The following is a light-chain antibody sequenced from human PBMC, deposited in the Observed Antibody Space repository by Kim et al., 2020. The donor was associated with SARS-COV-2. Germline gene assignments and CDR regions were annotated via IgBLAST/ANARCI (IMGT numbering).Light chain of an antibody. V-gene: IGLV3-19*01. Sequence: SSELTQDPAVSVALGQTVRITCQGDSLSNYFANWYQHKPGQAPVLVIYGENNRPSGIPDRFSGSISGNTASLTIAGAQAEDEAYYYCTCRDNNEEVFGGGTKVTVL. J-gene: IGLJ2*01. CDR3: TCRDNNEEV. CDR2: GEN. CDR1: SLSNYF.